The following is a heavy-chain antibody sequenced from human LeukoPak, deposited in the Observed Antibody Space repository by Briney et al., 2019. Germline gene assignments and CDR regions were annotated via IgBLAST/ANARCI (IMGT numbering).Heavy chain of an antibody. CDR3: AEMSGSASLNR. D-gene: IGHD5-24*01. Sequence: SETVSLTCAVCGESFSVYYWSCTPHPPGKGLEWRGEINHAGSTNYNTSLKSRVTLSVDASNNQVSLNLSSVTAADTALYYCAEMSGSASLNRWGQGTLVSVSS. CDR2: INHAGST. J-gene: IGHJ5*02. CDR1: GESFSVYY. V-gene: IGHV4-34*01.